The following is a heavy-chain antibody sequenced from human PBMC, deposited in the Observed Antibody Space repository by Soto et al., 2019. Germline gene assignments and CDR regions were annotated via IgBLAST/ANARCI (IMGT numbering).Heavy chain of an antibody. J-gene: IGHJ4*02. D-gene: IGHD3-22*01. CDR1: GFTFSSYA. CDR2: ISGSGGST. Sequence: AGGSLRLSCAASGFTFSSYAMSWVRQAPGKGLEWVSAISGSGGSTFYADSVKGRFTISRDNSKNTLYLQMNSLRVEDTAVYYCAASDSSGYPYYFDYWGQGTLVTVSS. V-gene: IGHV3-23*01. CDR3: AASDSSGYPYYFDY.